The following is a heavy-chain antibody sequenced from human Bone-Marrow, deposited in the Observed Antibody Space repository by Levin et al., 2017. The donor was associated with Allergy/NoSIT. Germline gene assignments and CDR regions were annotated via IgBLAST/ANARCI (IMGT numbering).Heavy chain of an antibody. D-gene: IGHD2/OR15-2a*01. Sequence: SGPTLVKPTQTLTLTCTFSEFSLSTSGVGVGWIRQPPGKALEWLALIYWNDYKRYSPSLKSRLTITKDTSTNQVVLKMTNMDPVDTATYFGAHSILELGIPHFDYWGQGTVVTVSS. CDR2: IYWNDYK. CDR3: AHSILELGIPHFDY. V-gene: IGHV2-5*01. J-gene: IGHJ4*02. CDR1: EFSLSTSGVG.